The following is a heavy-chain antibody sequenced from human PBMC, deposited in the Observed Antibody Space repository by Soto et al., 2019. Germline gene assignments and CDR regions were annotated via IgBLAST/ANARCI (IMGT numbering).Heavy chain of an antibody. V-gene: IGHV4-31*03. J-gene: IGHJ4*02. CDR1: GVSISSGGYY. Sequence: SETLSLTCTVSGVSISSGGYYWSWIRQHPGEGLEWIGYIYYSGSTNYNPSLKSRVTISVDTSKNQFSLKLSPVTAADTAVYYCAKGVVVVTPFDYWGQGALVTVSS. CDR2: IYYSGST. D-gene: IGHD2-21*02. CDR3: AKGVVVVTPFDY.